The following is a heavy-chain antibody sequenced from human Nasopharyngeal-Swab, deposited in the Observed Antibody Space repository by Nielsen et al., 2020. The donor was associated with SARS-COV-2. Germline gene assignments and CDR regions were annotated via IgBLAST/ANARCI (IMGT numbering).Heavy chain of an antibody. D-gene: IGHD6-13*01. CDR3: TRGREGKEQLVLLFDY. V-gene: IGHV6-1*01. CDR2: TYYRSKWYN. Sequence: SQTLSLTCAISGDSVSSNSAAWNWIRQSPSRGLEWLGRTYYRSKWYNDYAVSVKSRITINPDTSKNQFSLQLNSVTPEDTAVYYCTRGREGKEQLVLLFDYWGQGTLVTVSS. CDR1: GDSVSSNSAA. J-gene: IGHJ4*02.